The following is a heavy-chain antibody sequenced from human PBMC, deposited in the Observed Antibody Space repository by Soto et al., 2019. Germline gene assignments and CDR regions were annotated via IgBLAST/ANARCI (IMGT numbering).Heavy chain of an antibody. CDR2: INSDGTTT. Sequence: GGSLRLSCLASGFTISNYWMHWVRQAPGKGLVWVSRINSDGTTTDYADSVKGRFTISRDNAKNTLYLQMNSLRAEDTDVYYCARGFRWGMDVWGQGTTVTVYS. CDR1: GFTISNYW. J-gene: IGHJ6*02. CDR3: ARGFRWGMDV. D-gene: IGHD3-16*02. V-gene: IGHV3-74*01.